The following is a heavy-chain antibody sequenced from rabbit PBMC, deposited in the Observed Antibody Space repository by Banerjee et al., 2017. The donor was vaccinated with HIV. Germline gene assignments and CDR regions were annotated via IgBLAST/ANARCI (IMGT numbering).Heavy chain of an antibody. D-gene: IGHD8-1*01. CDR2: IYTGSSGST. Sequence: QSLEESGGDLVKPGASLTLTCTASGFSFSSSYYMCWVRQAPGKGLEWIACIYTGSSGSTYYASWAKGRFTISKASSTTVTLQMTSLTAADTATYFCARDSTYYMGYDLWGPGTLVTVS. CDR3: ARDSTYYMGYDL. V-gene: IGHV1S40*01. CDR1: GFSFSSSYY. J-gene: IGHJ4*01.